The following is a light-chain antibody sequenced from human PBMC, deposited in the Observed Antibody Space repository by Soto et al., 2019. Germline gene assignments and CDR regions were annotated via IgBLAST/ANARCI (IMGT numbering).Light chain of an antibody. CDR3: LQSYSTSCM. V-gene: IGKV1-39*01. Sequence: SLVLQARSSMPATVGDRVTITCRASQSISSYLNWYQQKPGKAPKLLIYAASSLQSGVPSRFSVSGSGTDFTLTISRLQAEDLATYYCLQSYSTSCMFCQGTKVDIK. J-gene: IGKJ1*01. CDR1: QSISSY. CDR2: AAS.